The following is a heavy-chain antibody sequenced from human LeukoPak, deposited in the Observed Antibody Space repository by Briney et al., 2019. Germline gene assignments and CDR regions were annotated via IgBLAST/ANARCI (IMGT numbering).Heavy chain of an antibody. CDR2: LSGSGVYT. CDR3: AKNNDYDY. CDR1: GFTFSSYA. J-gene: IGHJ4*02. Sequence: GGSLRLSCAASGFTFSSYAMNWVRQAPGKGLEWVSGLSGSGVYTYYADSVKGRFTISRDNSKNTLYLQMNSLRAEDTAIYYCAKNNDYDYRGQGTLVTVSS. D-gene: IGHD5-12*01. V-gene: IGHV3-23*01.